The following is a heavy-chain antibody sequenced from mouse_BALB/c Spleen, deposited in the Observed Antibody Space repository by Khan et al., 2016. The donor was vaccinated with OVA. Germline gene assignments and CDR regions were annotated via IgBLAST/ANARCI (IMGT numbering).Heavy chain of an antibody. CDR3: ARQPYYHYYIMDY. D-gene: IGHD2-10*01. V-gene: IGHV2-6-1*01. J-gene: IGHJ4*01. CDR2: IWSDGSA. Sequence: VQLQESGPGLAAPSQSLSITCTISGFSLTNYGVHWVRQPPGKGLEWLVVIWSDGSATYNSALKSRLSISKDKSKSQVFLKMNSLQTDDTAMYYCARQPYYHYYIMDYWGQGTSVTVSS. CDR1: GFSLTNYG.